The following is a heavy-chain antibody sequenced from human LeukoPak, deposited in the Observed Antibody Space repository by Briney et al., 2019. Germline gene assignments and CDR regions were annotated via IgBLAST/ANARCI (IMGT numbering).Heavy chain of an antibody. V-gene: IGHV3-23*01. CDR2: ISGSGGST. CDR1: GFTFSSYA. Sequence: PGGSLRLSCAASGFTFSSYAMSWVRQAPGKGLEWVSAISGSGGSTYYADSVKGRFTISRDNSKNTLYLQMNSLRAEDTAVYYCAKSPLIGGTTLYYMDVWGKGTTVTVSS. CDR3: AKSPLIGGTTLYYMDV. J-gene: IGHJ6*03. D-gene: IGHD1-7*01.